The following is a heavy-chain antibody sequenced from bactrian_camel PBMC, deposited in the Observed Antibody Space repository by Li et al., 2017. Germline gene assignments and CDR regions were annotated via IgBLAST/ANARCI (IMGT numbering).Heavy chain of an antibody. J-gene: IGHJ4*01. Sequence: HVQLVESGGGSVQAGGSLRLSCAASGYTVSNSCMAWVRQAPGKEREPVASIDAYGTTHYTDSVNDRFTISKEHEKKTFYLQMNKLKPEDSAMYYCAAGRDSAGGVWCRNSDFPYMGQRTQVTVS. V-gene: IGHV3S1*01. D-gene: IGHD7*01. CDR2: IDAYGTT. CDR1: GYTVSNSC.